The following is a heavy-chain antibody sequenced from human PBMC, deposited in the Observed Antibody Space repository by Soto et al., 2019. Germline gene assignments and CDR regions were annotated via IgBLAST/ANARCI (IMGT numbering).Heavy chain of an antibody. CDR1: GFTFSSYA. CDR2: ISTTGAST. V-gene: IGHV3-23*01. D-gene: IGHD6-6*01. CDR3: ANGVAARGSYSYGMDA. Sequence: GGSLRLSCAASGFTFSSYAMNWVRQAPGKGLEWVSGISTTGASTYYADSVNGRFTISRDNSKKTLDLQMSSLRAEDTAVYYCANGVAARGSYSYGMDAWGQGPTVTVSS. J-gene: IGHJ6*02.